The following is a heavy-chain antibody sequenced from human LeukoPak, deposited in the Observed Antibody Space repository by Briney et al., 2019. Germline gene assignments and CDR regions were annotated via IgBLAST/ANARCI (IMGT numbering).Heavy chain of an antibody. CDR3: ARVGPEVRGVITQIFDY. CDR1: GFTFSDYY. Sequence: GGSLRLSCAASGFTFSDYYMSWIRQAPGKGLEWVSYISSSSSYTNYAGSVKGRFTISRDNAKNSLYLQMNSLRAEDTAVYYCARVGPEVRGVITQIFDYWGQGTLVTVSS. D-gene: IGHD3-10*01. V-gene: IGHV3-11*03. J-gene: IGHJ4*02. CDR2: ISSSSSYT.